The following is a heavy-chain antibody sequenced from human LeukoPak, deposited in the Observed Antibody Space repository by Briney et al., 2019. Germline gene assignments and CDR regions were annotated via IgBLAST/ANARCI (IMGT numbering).Heavy chain of an antibody. J-gene: IGHJ5*02. V-gene: IGHV3-23*01. CDR2: ISAGGITT. D-gene: IGHD2/OR15-2a*01. CDR3: ARADKYGPTS. Sequence: PGGSLRLSCAASGFTFGSYSMSWVRQAPGKGLEWVSVISAGGITTYYADSVKGRFTISRDNSKNTLYLQMNSLRAEDTAVYYCARADKYGPTSWGQGTLVTVSS. CDR1: GFTFGSYS.